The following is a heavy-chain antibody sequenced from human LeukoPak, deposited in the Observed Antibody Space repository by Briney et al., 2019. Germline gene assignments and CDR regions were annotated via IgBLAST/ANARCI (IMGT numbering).Heavy chain of an antibody. Sequence: PSETLSITCTVSGGSISSYYWSWIRQPPGKGLEWIGYIYYSGSTNYNPSLKSRVTMSVDTPKNQFSLKLSSVTAADTAVYYCARGRGSLDYWGQGTLVTVSS. V-gene: IGHV4-59*12. D-gene: IGHD1-26*01. J-gene: IGHJ4*02. CDR1: GGSISSYY. CDR3: ARGRGSLDY. CDR2: IYYSGST.